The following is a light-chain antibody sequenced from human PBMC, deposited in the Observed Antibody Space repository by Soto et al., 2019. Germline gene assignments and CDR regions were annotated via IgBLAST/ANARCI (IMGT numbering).Light chain of an antibody. V-gene: IGLV2-11*01. CDR1: SSDVGGYNY. CDR3: CSYAGSYTWV. CDR2: DVS. J-gene: IGLJ3*02. Sequence: QSALTQPRSVSGSPGQSVTISCTGTSSDVGGYNYVSWYQQHPGKAPKLMIYDVSKRPSGVPDRFSGSKSGNTASLTISGLQDEDEADYCCCSYAGSYTWVFGGGTQLTVL.